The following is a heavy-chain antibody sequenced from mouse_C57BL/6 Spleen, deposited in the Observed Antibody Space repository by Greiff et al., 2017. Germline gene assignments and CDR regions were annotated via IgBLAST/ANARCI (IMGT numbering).Heavy chain of an antibody. V-gene: IGHV5-4*01. CDR2: ISDGGSYT. J-gene: IGHJ3*01. CDR1: GFTFSSYA. CDR3: AREGDSNPWFAY. Sequence: EVQVVESGGGLVKPGGSLKLSCAASGFTFSSYAMSWVRQTPEQRLEWVATISDGGSYTYYPDNVKGRFTISRDNAKNNLYLQMSHLKSEDTAMXYCAREGDSNPWFAYWGQGTLVTVSA. D-gene: IGHD2-5*01.